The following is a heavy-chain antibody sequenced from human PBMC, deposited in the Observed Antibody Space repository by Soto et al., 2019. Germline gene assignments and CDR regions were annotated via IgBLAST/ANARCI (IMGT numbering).Heavy chain of an antibody. CDR3: TTGEFAFVSGYTNYFDP. CDR1: GMTFINAW. D-gene: IGHD3-3*01. V-gene: IGHV3-15*05. CDR2: IKNKLDGGTT. Sequence: GGSLILSCTASGMTFINAWMNWVRQAPGKGPEWVGRIKNKLDGGTTDYAAPVKGRFNISRDDSKNTLYLQMNSLRTEDTAVYYCTTGEFAFVSGYTNYFDPWGRGNLVTV. J-gene: IGHJ5*02.